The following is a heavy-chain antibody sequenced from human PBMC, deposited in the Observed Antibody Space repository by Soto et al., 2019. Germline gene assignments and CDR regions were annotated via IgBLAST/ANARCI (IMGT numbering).Heavy chain of an antibody. J-gene: IGHJ6*02. D-gene: IGHD4-4*01. V-gene: IGHV5-51*01. CDR1: GYSFTSCW. CDR3: ARLLTVTTIEQYYYYGMDV. Sequence: GESLKISCKGSGYSFTSCWIGWVRQMPCKCLEWMWIIYPGDSDTRYSPSFQGQVTISADKSISTAYLQWSSLKASDTAMYYCARLLTVTTIEQYYYYGMDVWGQGTTVTVSS. CDR2: IYPGDSDT.